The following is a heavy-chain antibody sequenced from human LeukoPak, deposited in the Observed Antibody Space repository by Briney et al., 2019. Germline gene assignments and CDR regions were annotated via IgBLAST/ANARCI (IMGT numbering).Heavy chain of an antibody. V-gene: IGHV3-21*01. CDR3: ARDQSYGGNSAL. CDR2: ISNSSSYI. D-gene: IGHD4-23*01. J-gene: IGHJ4*02. Sequence: GGXLRLSCGASGFTFSSYSMKWVRQAPGKGVEGVSSISNSSSYIYYADSVQGRFTISRDNAKNSLYLQMNSLRAEDTAVYYCARDQSYGGNSALWGQGTLVTVSS. CDR1: GFTFSSYS.